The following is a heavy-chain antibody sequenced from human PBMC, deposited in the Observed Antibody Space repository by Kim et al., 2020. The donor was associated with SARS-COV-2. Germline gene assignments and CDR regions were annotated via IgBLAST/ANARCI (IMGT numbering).Heavy chain of an antibody. V-gene: IGHV1-69*13. CDR2: IIPIFGTA. CDR3: ARATVAAYYYDSSGYLNRFDY. Sequence: SVKVSCKASGGTFSSYAISWVRQAPGQGLEWMGGIIPIFGTANYAQKFQGRVTITADESTSTAYMELSSLRSEDTAVYYCARATVAAYYYDSSGYLNRFDYWGQGTLVTVSS. D-gene: IGHD3-22*01. CDR1: GGTFSSYA. J-gene: IGHJ4*02.